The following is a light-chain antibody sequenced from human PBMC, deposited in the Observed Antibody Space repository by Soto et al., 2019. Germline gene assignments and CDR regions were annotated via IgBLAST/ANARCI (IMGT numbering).Light chain of an antibody. CDR2: VAS. Sequence: IQLTQSPSFLSASVGDRVPITCRASPGFSTYLAWYQQKLVKAPTILTYVASPLQSGVPSRFSGSGSETKFTVTISSLQPEDLAIYYWQQLYTYPYTFGQGTKLEI. J-gene: IGKJ2*01. V-gene: IGKV1-9*01. CDR1: PGFSTY. CDR3: QQLYTYPYT.